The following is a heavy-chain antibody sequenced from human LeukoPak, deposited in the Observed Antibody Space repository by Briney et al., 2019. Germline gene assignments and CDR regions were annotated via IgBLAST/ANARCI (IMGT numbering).Heavy chain of an antibody. D-gene: IGHD5-18*01. V-gene: IGHV3-7*03. CDR3: ASLDTAKQPLANH. CDR2: IREERGQE. Sequence: GGSLRLSCVASGLTVSNHWMSWVRQAPGKGLEWVANIREERGQEYYVDSVKGRFTITKNSAKNSLYLQMNTLRVEDTAMYYCASLDTAKQPLANHWGQGTLVTVSS. J-gene: IGHJ5*02. CDR1: GLTVSNHW.